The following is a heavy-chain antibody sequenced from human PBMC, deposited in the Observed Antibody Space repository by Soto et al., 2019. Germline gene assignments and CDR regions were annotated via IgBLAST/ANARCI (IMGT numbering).Heavy chain of an antibody. CDR1: GFTFSSYA. CDR3: SKDLSYDSSAPDY. J-gene: IGHJ4*02. CDR2: ISGSGGST. Sequence: EVQLLESGGGLVQPGGSLRLSCAASGFTFSSYAMSWVRQAPGKGLEWVSAISGSGGSTYYADSVKGRFTISRDNSKNKLYLQMNSLRAEDTAVYYCSKDLSYDSSAPDYWGQGTLVTVSS. V-gene: IGHV3-23*01. D-gene: IGHD3-22*01.